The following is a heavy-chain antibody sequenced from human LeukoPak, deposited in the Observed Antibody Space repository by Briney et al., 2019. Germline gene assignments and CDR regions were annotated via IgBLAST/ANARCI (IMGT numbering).Heavy chain of an antibody. CDR1: GGSISSGDYY. V-gene: IGHV4-30-4*01. CDR2: IYYSGST. Sequence: SETLSLTCTVSGGSISSGDYYWSWIRQPPGKGLEWIRYIYYSGSTYYNPSLKSRVTISVDTSKNQFSLKLSSVTAADTAVYYCAREERTGYYRFDYWGQGTLVTVSS. D-gene: IGHD3/OR15-3a*01. CDR3: AREERTGYYRFDY. J-gene: IGHJ4*02.